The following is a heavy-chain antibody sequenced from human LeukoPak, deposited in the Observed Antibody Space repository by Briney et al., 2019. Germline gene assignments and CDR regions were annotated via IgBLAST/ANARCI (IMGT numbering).Heavy chain of an antibody. D-gene: IGHD2-21*02. CDR2: INPSGGST. J-gene: IGHJ4*02. Sequence: ASVKVSCKASGYTFTSYYMHWVRQAPGQGLEWMGIINPSGGSTSYAQKFQGRVTMTRDTSTSTVYMELSSLRSEDTAVYYCARAYCGGDCYSVHFDYWGQGTLVTVSS. CDR1: GYTFTSYY. CDR3: ARAYCGGDCYSVHFDY. V-gene: IGHV1-46*01.